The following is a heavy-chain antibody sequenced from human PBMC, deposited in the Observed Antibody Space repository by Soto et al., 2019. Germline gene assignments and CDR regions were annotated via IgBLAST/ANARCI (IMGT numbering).Heavy chain of an antibody. CDR3: ALFPGYCSGGSCYGFDY. CDR1: GFTFSAYG. D-gene: IGHD2-15*01. Sequence: LRLSCEASGFTFSAYGMHWVRQAPGKGLEWVAVIWYDGSNKYYADSVKGRFTISRDNSKNTLYLQMNSLRAEDTAVYYCALFPGYCSGGSCYGFDYWGQGTLVTVSS. V-gene: IGHV3-33*03. J-gene: IGHJ4*02. CDR2: IWYDGSNK.